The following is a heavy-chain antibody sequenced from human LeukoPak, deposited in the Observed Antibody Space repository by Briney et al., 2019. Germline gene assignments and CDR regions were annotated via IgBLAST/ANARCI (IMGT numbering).Heavy chain of an antibody. V-gene: IGHV4-39*07. D-gene: IGHD1-26*01. Sequence: SETLSLPCTVSGGSISTSSYYWGWVRQPPGKGLEWIGEINDSGRSNYKSSLKSRVTISEDTSKNQFSLKLSSVTAADTAVYYCGRAPIDSGRAIDYWGQGTLVTVSS. CDR1: GGSISTSSYY. CDR2: INDSGRS. CDR3: GRAPIDSGRAIDY. J-gene: IGHJ4*02.